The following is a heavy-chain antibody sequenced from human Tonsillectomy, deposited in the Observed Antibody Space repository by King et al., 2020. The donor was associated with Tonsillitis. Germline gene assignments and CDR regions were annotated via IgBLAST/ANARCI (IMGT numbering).Heavy chain of an antibody. CDR3: ARMPLNDYGNYVLDY. CDR2: IDWDDDK. CDR1: GFSLSTSGMC. D-gene: IGHD4-11*01. Sequence: VTLKESGPALVKPTQTLTLTCTFSGFSLSTSGMCVNWIRQPPGKALEWLARIDWDDDKYYSTSLKTRLTISKDTSKNQVVLTMTNMDPVDTATYYCARMPLNDYGNYVLDYWGQGTLVTVSS. V-gene: IGHV2-70*15. J-gene: IGHJ4*02.